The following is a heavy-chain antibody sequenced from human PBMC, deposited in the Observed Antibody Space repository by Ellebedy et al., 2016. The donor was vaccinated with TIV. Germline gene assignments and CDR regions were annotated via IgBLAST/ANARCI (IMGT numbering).Heavy chain of an antibody. V-gene: IGHV4-61*01. CDR3: ARRYRWPQPPDYFDY. CDR1: GGSVSSGSYY. D-gene: IGHD1-26*01. CDR2: IYYSGST. Sequence: SETLSLXXTVSGGSVSSGSYYWSWIRQPPGKGLEWIGYIYYSGSTNYNPSLKSRVTISVDTSKNQFSLKLSSVTAADTAVYYCARRYRWPQPPDYFDYWGQGTLVTVSS. J-gene: IGHJ4*02.